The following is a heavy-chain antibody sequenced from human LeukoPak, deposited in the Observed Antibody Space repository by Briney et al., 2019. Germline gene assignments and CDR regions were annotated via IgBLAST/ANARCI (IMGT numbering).Heavy chain of an antibody. CDR1: GGSFTSSSYY. Sequence: SETLSLTCTVSGGSFTSSSYYWGWIRQPPGKGLEWIGSIYYSGSTYYNPSLKSRVTISVDTSKNQFSLKLSSVTAADTAVYYCARHEGAAAADADYFDYWGQGTLVTVSS. CDR2: IYYSGST. CDR3: ARHEGAAAADADYFDY. D-gene: IGHD6-13*01. J-gene: IGHJ4*02. V-gene: IGHV4-39*01.